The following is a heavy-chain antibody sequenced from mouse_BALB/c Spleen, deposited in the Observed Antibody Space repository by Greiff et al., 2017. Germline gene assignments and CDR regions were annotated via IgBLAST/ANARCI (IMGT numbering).Heavy chain of an antibody. D-gene: IGHD1-1*01. CDR2: ISYSGST. V-gene: IGHV3-2*02. Sequence: EVQLQQSGPGLVKPSQSLSLTCTVTGYSITSDYAWNWIRQFPGNKLEWMGYISYSGSTSYNPSLKSRISITRDTSKNQFFLQLNSVTTEDTATYYCAKAEIYYYGSSRAWFAYWGQGTLVTVSA. CDR3: AKAEIYYYGSSRAWFAY. CDR1: GYSITSDYA. J-gene: IGHJ3*01.